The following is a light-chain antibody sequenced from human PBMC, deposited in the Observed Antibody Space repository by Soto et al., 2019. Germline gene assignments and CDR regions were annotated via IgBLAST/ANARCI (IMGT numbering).Light chain of an antibody. CDR2: NTN. Sequence: QSVLTQPPSASGTPGQRVTISCSGGSSNIGTNAVNWYQQLPGTAPKLLIYNTNQRPSGVPDRFSGSKSGTSASLAISGSQSEDEADYYCAAWDDSLNGYVFGTGTKLTVL. V-gene: IGLV1-44*01. CDR3: AAWDDSLNGYV. CDR1: SSNIGTNA. J-gene: IGLJ1*01.